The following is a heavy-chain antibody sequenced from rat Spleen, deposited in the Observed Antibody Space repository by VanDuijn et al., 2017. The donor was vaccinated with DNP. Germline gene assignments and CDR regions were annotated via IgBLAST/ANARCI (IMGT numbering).Heavy chain of an antibody. D-gene: IGHD1-9*01. CDR3: GRVRSTGIDYGLDA. CDR2: ISSSGGST. Sequence: EVQLVESGGDLVRPGRSLKLSCEASGFTFNNYWMTWIRQVPGKGLEWVASISSSGGSTYYPDSVKGRCTISRDNAKNTLYLQMNSLRSEDTATYYCGRVRSTGIDYGLDAWGQGTSVTVSS. CDR1: GFTFNNYW. V-gene: IGHV5-31*01. J-gene: IGHJ4*01.